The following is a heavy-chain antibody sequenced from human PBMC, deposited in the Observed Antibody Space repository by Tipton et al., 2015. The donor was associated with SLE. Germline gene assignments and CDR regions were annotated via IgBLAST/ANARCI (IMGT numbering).Heavy chain of an antibody. CDR1: GYTFTSYD. CDR2: MNPNSGNT. V-gene: IGHV1-8*01. D-gene: IGHD6-6*01. CDR3: ARDPLYSSSPPFDY. J-gene: IGHJ4*02. Sequence: QLVQSGAEVKKPGASVKVSCKASGYTFTSYDINWVRQATGQGLEWMGWMNPNSGNTNYAQKFQGRVTMTRDTSISTAYMELSRLRSDDTAVYYCARDPLYSSSPPFDYWGQGTLVTVSS.